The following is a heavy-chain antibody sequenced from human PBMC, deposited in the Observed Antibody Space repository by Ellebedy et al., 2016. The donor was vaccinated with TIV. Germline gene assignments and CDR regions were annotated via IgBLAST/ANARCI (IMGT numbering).Heavy chain of an antibody. D-gene: IGHD3-22*01. CDR3: ARGEVVPDF. V-gene: IGHV3-49*03. CDR1: GFSFGDFA. J-gene: IGHJ4*02. Sequence: GGSLRLXXTASGFSFGDFAMTWFRQAPGKGLEWVSFIRSKRYGGTREYAASVKGRFTISRDDSKSIAYLQMNSLKIEDTGVFYCARGEVVPDFWGQGTLVTVSS. CDR2: IRSKRYGGTR.